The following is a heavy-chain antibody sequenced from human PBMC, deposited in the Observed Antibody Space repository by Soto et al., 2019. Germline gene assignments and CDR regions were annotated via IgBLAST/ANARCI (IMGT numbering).Heavy chain of an antibody. Sequence: EVQLLDSGGGLVQPGGSRGLSCAASGFTFSSYAMSWVRQAPGKGLEWVSGISSSGGTTYYADSVKGRFTISRDNSKNTLYLQMNSLRAEDTAVYYCAKDMRDSRYWYFDLWGRGTLVTVSS. J-gene: IGHJ2*01. D-gene: IGHD3-16*01. CDR2: ISSSGGTT. V-gene: IGHV3-23*01. CDR1: GFTFSSYA. CDR3: AKDMRDSRYWYFDL.